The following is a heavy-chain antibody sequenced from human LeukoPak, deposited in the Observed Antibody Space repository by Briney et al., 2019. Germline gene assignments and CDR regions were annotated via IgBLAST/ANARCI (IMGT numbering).Heavy chain of an antibody. CDR2: IYYSGST. V-gene: IGHV4-39*07. CDR3: ARVGPGSGSRDFDY. CDR1: GGSISSSSYY. D-gene: IGHD3-10*01. Sequence: PSETLSLTCTVSGGSISSSSYYWGWIRQPPGKGLEWIGSIYYSGSTYYNPSLKSRVTISVDTSKNQFSLKLSSVTAADTAVYYCARVGPGSGSRDFDYWGQGTLVTVSS. J-gene: IGHJ4*02.